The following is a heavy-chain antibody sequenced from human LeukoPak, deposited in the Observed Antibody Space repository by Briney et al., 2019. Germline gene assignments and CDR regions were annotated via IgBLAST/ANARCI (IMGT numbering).Heavy chain of an antibody. CDR3: ARKKGMTTVTTAKYNWFDP. CDR2: IYYSGST. V-gene: IGHV4-34*01. CDR1: GGSFSGYY. J-gene: IGHJ5*02. Sequence: PSETLSLTCAVYGGSFSGYYWSWIRQPPGKGLEWIGSIYYSGSTYYSPSLKSRVTISVDTSKNQFSLKLSSVTAADTAVYYCARKKGMTTVTTAKYNWFDPWGQGTLVTVSS. D-gene: IGHD4-17*01.